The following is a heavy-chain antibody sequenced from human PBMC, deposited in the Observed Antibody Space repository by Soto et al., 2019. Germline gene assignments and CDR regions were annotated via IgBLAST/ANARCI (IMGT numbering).Heavy chain of an antibody. CDR3: ARDPHEFWTSYWFDP. CDR1: GYTFSNYG. Sequence: ASVKVSCKTSGYTFSNYGITWVRQAPGQGLELMGWISAYDGKTTYAEKFQGRVTLTTDTSTSTAYMELRSLRSDDTAIYYCARDPHEFWTSYWFDPWGHGTPVTVSS. D-gene: IGHD3-3*01. CDR2: ISAYDGKT. V-gene: IGHV1-18*01. J-gene: IGHJ5*02.